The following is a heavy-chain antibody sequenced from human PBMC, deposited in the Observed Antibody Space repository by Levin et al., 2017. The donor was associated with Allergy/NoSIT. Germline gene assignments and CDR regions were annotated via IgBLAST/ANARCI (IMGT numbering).Heavy chain of an antibody. V-gene: IGHV4-34*01. CDR2: INHSGST. CDR1: GGSFSGYY. D-gene: IGHD4-17*01. CDR3: ARDYGDLGFAFDI. J-gene: IGHJ3*02. Sequence: SETLSLTCAVYGGSFSGYYWSWIRQPPGKGLEWIGEINHSGSTNYNPSLKSRVTISVDTSKNQFSLKLSSVTAADTAVYYCARDYGDLGFAFDIWGQGTMVTVSS.